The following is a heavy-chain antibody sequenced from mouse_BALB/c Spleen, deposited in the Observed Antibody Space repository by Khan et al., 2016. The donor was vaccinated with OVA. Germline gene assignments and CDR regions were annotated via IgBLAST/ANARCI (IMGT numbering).Heavy chain of an antibody. V-gene: IGHV1S81*02. D-gene: IGHD2-2*01. CDR1: GYTFTSYY. CDR3: TRSGYGSFAY. CDR2: INPSNGGT. Sequence: QVQLQQSGAELVKPGASVKLSCKASGYTFTSYYMYWVKQRPGQGLEWIGEINPSNGGTNCNEKFKSKATLTVDKSSSTAYMRLSSLTSEVSAVYYCTRSGYGSFAYWGQGTLVTVSA. J-gene: IGHJ3*01.